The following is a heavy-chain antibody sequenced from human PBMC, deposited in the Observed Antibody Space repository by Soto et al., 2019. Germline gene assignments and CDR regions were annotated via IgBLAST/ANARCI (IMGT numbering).Heavy chain of an antibody. CDR2: IYHSGST. Sequence: SETLSLTCAVSGYSISSGYYWRWIRQPPGKGLEWIGSIYHSGSTYYNPSLKSRVTISVDTSKNQFSLKLSSVTAADTAVYYCARNYYDSSGYHPIDYWRQGPLVTVSS. J-gene: IGHJ4*02. D-gene: IGHD3-22*01. CDR1: GYSISSGYY. V-gene: IGHV4-38-2*01. CDR3: ARNYYDSSGYHPIDY.